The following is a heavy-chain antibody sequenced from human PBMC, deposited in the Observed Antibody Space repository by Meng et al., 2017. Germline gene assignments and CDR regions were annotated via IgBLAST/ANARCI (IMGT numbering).Heavy chain of an antibody. Sequence: SETLSLTCTVSGGSISSSSYYWGWIRQPPGKGLEWIGSICYSGSTYYNPSLKSRVTISVDTSKNQFSLKLSSVTAADTAVYYCARVHYYDSSGYYYGENWFDPWGQGTLVTVSS. CDR2: ICYSGST. CDR3: ARVHYYDSSGYYYGENWFDP. CDR1: GGSISSSSYY. V-gene: IGHV4-39*07. J-gene: IGHJ5*02. D-gene: IGHD3-22*01.